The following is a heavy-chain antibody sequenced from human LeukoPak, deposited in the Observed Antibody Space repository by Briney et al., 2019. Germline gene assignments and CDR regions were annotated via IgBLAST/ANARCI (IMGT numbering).Heavy chain of an antibody. CDR3: ARGGDYYDSSGYYYLYYFDY. CDR2: IYSGGST. D-gene: IGHD3-22*01. Sequence: GGSLRLSCAASGFTVSSNYMSWVRQAPGKGLEWVSVIYSGGSTYYADSVKGRFTISRDNSKNTLYLQMNSLRAEDTAVYYCARGGDYYDSSGYYYLYYFDYWGQGTLVTVSS. CDR1: GFTVSSNY. J-gene: IGHJ4*02. V-gene: IGHV3-66*01.